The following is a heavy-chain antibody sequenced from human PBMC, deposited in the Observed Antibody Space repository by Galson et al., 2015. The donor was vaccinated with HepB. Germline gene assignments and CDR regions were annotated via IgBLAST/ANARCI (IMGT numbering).Heavy chain of an antibody. D-gene: IGHD2-2*01. J-gene: IGHJ4*02. CDR3: ARDQAPTGGAKYRWGFDY. CDR2: ISGGSSTI. Sequence: SLRLSCAASEFTFSAYSINWVRQAPGKGLEWLSYISGGSSTIYYADSVKGRFTISRDNAKNSVYLQKNSLRAEDTAVYYCARDQAPTGGAKYRWGFDYWGQGTLVTVSS. V-gene: IGHV3-48*01. CDR1: EFTFSAYS.